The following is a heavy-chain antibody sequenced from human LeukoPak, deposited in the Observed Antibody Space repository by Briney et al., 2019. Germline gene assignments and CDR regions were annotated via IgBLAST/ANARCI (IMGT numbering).Heavy chain of an antibody. CDR3: AKGGLVDTAMVSVSSGPLDY. J-gene: IGHJ4*02. D-gene: IGHD5-18*01. CDR1: GFNFSNYA. CDR2: ISGSGGST. V-gene: IGHV3-23*01. Sequence: PGGSLRLSCAASGFNFSNYAMSWVRQAPGKGLEWVSAISGSGGSTYYADSVKGRFTISRDNSKNTLYLQMNSLRAEDTAVYYCAKGGLVDTAMVSVSSGPLDYWGQGTLVTVSS.